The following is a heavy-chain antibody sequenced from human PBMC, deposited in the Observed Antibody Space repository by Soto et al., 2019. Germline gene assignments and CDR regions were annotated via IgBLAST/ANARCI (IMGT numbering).Heavy chain of an antibody. CDR1: GFTVSDNY. CDR2: IYSGGST. Sequence: LGLSCAAPGFTVSDNYINWVRQSPGKGLEWVSVIYSGGSTYYTDSVKGRFTISRDNSKNTLYLQMNSLRAGDTAVYYCARGYPTGGNGLDVWGQGTTVTVSS. D-gene: IGHD2-15*01. V-gene: IGHV3-53*01. J-gene: IGHJ6*02. CDR3: ARGYPTGGNGLDV.